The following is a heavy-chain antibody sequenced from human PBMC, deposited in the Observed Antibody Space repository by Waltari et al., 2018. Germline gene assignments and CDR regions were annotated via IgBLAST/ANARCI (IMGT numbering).Heavy chain of an antibody. D-gene: IGHD4-4*01. CDR1: GGSFTSYY. J-gene: IGHJ4*02. V-gene: IGHV4-34*01. CDR2: IYHGAGT. CDR3: ARGHYTRSLGFDS. Sequence: QVQLQQWGAGLLKPSETLSLTCAVYGGSFTSYYWTWIRQPQGKGLEWIGDIYHGAGTKYKPYLKSRVTISDDTSKNYVSLRLTPVTAADTSVYYCARGHYTRSLGFDSWGQGTLVSVSS.